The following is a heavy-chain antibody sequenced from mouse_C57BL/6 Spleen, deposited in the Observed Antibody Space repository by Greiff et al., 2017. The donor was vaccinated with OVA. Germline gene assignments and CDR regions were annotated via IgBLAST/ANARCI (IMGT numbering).Heavy chain of an antibody. Sequence: QVQLQQPGTELVKPGASVKLSCKASGYTFTSYWMHWVKQRPGQGLEWIGWFYPGSGSIKYNEKFKDKATLTADKSSSTVYMELSRLTSEDSAVYFCARHEDDGYSAWFAYWGQGTLVTVSA. D-gene: IGHD2-3*01. CDR1: GYTFTSYW. V-gene: IGHV1-62-2*01. CDR2: FYPGSGSI. J-gene: IGHJ3*01. CDR3: ARHEDDGYSAWFAY.